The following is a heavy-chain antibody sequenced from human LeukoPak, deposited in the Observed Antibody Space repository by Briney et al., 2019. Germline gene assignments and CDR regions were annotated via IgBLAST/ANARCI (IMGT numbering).Heavy chain of an antibody. CDR3: ASKPKYQLLARRGTIRGDP. CDR2: IYSGGST. CDR1: GFTVSSNY. J-gene: IGHJ5*02. V-gene: IGHV3-66*01. Sequence: PGGSLRLSCAASGFTVSSNYMSWVRQAPGKGLEWVSVIYSGGSTYYADSVKGRFTISRDNSKNTLYLQMNSLRAEDTAVYYCASKPKYQLLARRGTIRGDPWGQGTLVTVSS. D-gene: IGHD2-2*01.